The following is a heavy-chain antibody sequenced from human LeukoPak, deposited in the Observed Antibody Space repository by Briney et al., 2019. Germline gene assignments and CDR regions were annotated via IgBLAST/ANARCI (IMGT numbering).Heavy chain of an antibody. CDR3: ARDQITIFGVVIPYDY. V-gene: IGHV3-7*01. J-gene: IGHJ4*02. D-gene: IGHD3-3*01. Sequence: SGGSLRLSCAASGFTFSSYWMSWVRQAPGKGLEWVANIKQDGSEKYYVDSVKGRFTISRDNAKNSLYLQMNSLRAEDTAVYYCARDQITIFGVVIPYDYWGQGTLVTVSS. CDR2: IKQDGSEK. CDR1: GFTFSSYW.